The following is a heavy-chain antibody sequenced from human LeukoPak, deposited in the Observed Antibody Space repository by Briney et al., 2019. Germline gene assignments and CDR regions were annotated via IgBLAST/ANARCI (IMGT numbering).Heavy chain of an antibody. J-gene: IGHJ6*02. CDR1: GFTLSNYA. Sequence: GGFLRLSCTPSGFTLSNYAMHWVRQAPGKGLEWVAVMSLDGSSKYNADSVKGRFTISRDTSENTLHLQMNDLRAEDTAVYYCASRRPCSGGMCYGMDVWGQGTTVTVSS. D-gene: IGHD2-15*01. CDR2: MSLDGSSK. CDR3: ASRRPCSGGMCYGMDV. V-gene: IGHV3-30-3*01.